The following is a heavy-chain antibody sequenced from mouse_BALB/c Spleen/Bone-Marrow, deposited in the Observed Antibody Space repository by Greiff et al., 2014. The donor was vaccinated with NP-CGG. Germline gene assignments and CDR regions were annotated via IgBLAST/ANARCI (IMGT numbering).Heavy chain of an antibody. D-gene: IGHD2-1*01. CDR1: GFNIKDSY. Sequence: VQLQQSGAELVKPGASVKLSCTASGFNIKDSYLHWVKQRPEQGLDWIGRIDPAKGNTNYDPKFQGKDTITADTSSNTAYLQLSSLTSEDTAVDFCARNYPFAYWGQGTLVTVSA. CDR2: IDPAKGNT. V-gene: IGHV14-3*02. J-gene: IGHJ3*01. CDR3: ARNYPFAY.